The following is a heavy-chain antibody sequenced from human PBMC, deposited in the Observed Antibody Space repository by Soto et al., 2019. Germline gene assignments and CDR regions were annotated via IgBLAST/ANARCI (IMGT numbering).Heavy chain of an antibody. CDR3: AREGVSSNWFDP. D-gene: IGHD3-10*01. CDR2: IYYSGST. V-gene: IGHV4-31*02. CDR1: GGSISSGGYY. J-gene: IGHJ5*02. Sequence: TSETLSLTCTVSGGSISSGGYYWSWIRQHPGKGLEWIGYIYYSGSTYYNPSLKSRVTISVDTSKNQFSLKLSSVTAADTAVYYCAREGVSSNWFDPWGQGTLVTVSS.